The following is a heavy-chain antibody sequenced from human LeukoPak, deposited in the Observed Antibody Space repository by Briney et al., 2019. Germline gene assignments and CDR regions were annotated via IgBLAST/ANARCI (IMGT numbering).Heavy chain of an antibody. V-gene: IGHV1-18*01. J-gene: IGHJ6*02. CDR3: ARGMVRGVNPLGGMDV. CDR2: ISAYNGNT. D-gene: IGHD3-10*01. Sequence: GASVNVSCKASGYTFTSYGISWVRQAPGQGLEWMGWISAYNGNTNYAQKLQGRVTMTTDTSTSTAYMELRSLRSDDTAVYYCARGMVRGVNPLGGMDVWGQGTTVTVSS. CDR1: GYTFTSYG.